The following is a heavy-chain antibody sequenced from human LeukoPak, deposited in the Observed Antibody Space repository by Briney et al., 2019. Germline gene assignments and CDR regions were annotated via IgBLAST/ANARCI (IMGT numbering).Heavy chain of an antibody. J-gene: IGHJ4*02. Sequence: GGSLRLSCAASGFIFSTYEMNWVRQAPGRGLEWLSYITGSGGKTYYADSVKGRFTISRDNSKNSLYLQMNSLRTEDTALYYCAKVLGYYDSSGYYQEGGFDYWGQGTLVTVSS. CDR3: AKVLGYYDSSGYYQEGGFDY. D-gene: IGHD3-22*01. V-gene: IGHV3-48*03. CDR2: ITGSGGKT. CDR1: GFIFSTYE.